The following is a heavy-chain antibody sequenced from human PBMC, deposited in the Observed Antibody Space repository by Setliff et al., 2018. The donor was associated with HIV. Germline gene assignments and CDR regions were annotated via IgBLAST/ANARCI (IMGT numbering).Heavy chain of an antibody. V-gene: IGHV1-18*04. CDR2: ISPDNGNT. Sequence: SVKVSCKASGYIFLNYDITWVRQAPGQGLEWMGWISPDNGNTNYAQKIEGRVILTTDKSTNTVEMELRSLRSDDTAVYYCVRDRELRTTRSLDFWGPGTLVTVS. CDR1: GYIFLNYD. J-gene: IGHJ4*02. D-gene: IGHD1-1*01. CDR3: VRDRELRTTRSLDF.